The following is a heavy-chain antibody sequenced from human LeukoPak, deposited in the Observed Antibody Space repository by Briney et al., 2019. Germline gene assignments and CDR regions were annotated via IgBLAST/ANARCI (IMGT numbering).Heavy chain of an antibody. CDR1: GYTFTSYG. D-gene: IGHD6-13*01. CDR3: ARETRSLVIGAAAGPWNY. V-gene: IGHV1-46*01. Sequence: ASVKVSCKASGYTFTSYGISWVRQAPGQGLEWMGIINPSGDTTSYAQKFQDRVTMTRDTSTSTVYMELSSLRSEDTAVYYCARETRSLVIGAAAGPWNYWGQGTLVTVSS. J-gene: IGHJ4*02. CDR2: INPSGDTT.